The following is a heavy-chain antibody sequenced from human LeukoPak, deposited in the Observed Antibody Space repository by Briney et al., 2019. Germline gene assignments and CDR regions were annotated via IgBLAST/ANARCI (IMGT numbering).Heavy chain of an antibody. D-gene: IGHD4-17*01. Sequence: GSLRLFCAASGFTFSSSGMHWVRQAPGKGLEWVAVISYDGSNKYYADSVKGRFTISRDNSKNTLYLQMNSLRAEDTAVYYCAKTTGPMPDWYFDHWGRGTLVTVSS. J-gene: IGHJ2*01. CDR3: AKTTGPMPDWYFDH. CDR2: ISYDGSNK. V-gene: IGHV3-30*18. CDR1: GFTFSSSG.